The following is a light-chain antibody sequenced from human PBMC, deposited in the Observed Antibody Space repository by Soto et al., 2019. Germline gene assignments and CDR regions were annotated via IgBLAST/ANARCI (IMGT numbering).Light chain of an antibody. Sequence: QSALTQPASVSGSPGQSITISCTGTSSDVGSYNLVSWYQHHPGKAPKLMIYEGSNRPSGGSNRFSGSKSGNTASLTISGLQSEDAADYYCSSDAGAVVFRGGTKLTVL. V-gene: IGLV2-23*01. CDR3: SSDAGAVV. CDR2: EGS. CDR1: SSDVGSYNL. J-gene: IGLJ2*01.